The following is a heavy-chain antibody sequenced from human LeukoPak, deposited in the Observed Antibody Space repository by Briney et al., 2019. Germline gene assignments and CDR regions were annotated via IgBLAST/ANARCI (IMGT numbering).Heavy chain of an antibody. Sequence: ASVEVSCKASAYTFTAYYIHWVRQAPGQGLEWMGRINPNTGGTNYAQKFQGRVTMTRDTSITTAYMELSRLTSDDTAIYYCAKVPPSITAAGNWLDPWGQGALVTVSS. J-gene: IGHJ5*02. CDR2: INPNTGGT. D-gene: IGHD6-13*01. CDR1: AYTFTAYY. CDR3: AKVPPSITAAGNWLDP. V-gene: IGHV1-2*06.